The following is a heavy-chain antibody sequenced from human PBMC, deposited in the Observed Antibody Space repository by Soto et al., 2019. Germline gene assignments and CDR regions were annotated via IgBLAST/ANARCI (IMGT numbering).Heavy chain of an antibody. CDR2: VYYTGDT. D-gene: IGHD4-17*01. V-gene: IGHV4-59*08. J-gene: IGHJ6*02. Sequence: QVQLQQSGPRLVKPSETLSLTCTVSSGPDRSHNWGWIRQPPGRGLEWIGYVYYTGDTPYNPSLRGRVPIPADTSTNDISLTLNSVTATDTAVYYCVRQGIDYLHGLVDVWGQGTTVSVSS. CDR3: VRQGIDYLHGLVDV. CDR1: SGPDRSHN.